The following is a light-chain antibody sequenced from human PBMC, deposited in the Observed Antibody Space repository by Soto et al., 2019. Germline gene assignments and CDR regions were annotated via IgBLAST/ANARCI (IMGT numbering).Light chain of an antibody. J-gene: IGKJ1*01. CDR1: QNVRFY. Sequence: EIVLTQSPATLSLSPGERATLSCRASQNVRFYLAWYQQKPGQTPRLLIYDASKRASGIRARFSGSGSGTDFTLTISSLEPEDFAVYYCQQRTNWSWTFGRGTKVEVK. V-gene: IGKV3-11*01. CDR2: DAS. CDR3: QQRTNWSWT.